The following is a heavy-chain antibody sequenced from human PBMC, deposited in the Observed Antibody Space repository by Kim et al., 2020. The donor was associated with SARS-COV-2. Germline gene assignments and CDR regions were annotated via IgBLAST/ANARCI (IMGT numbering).Heavy chain of an antibody. V-gene: IGHV3-30*18. CDR2: ISYDGSNK. CDR1: GFTFSSYG. Sequence: GGSLRLSCAASGFTFSSYGMHWVRQAPGKGLEWVAVISYDGSNKYYADSVKGRFTISRDNSKNTLYLQMNSLRAEDTAVYYCAKDGIQYSFDYWGQGTLVTVSS. CDR3: AKDGIQYSFDY. D-gene: IGHD4-4*01. J-gene: IGHJ4*02.